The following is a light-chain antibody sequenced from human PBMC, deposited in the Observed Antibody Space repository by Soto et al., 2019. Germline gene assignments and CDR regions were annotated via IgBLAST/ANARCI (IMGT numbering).Light chain of an antibody. CDR1: QSVSSY. V-gene: IGKV3-11*01. Sequence: EILMTQSPDTLSVSPGERATLSCRASQSVSSYLAWYQQKPGQAPRLLIYDASNRATGIPARFSGSGSGTDFTLTISSLEPEDFAVYYCQQRSNWPITFGQGTRLEIK. CDR3: QQRSNWPIT. CDR2: DAS. J-gene: IGKJ5*01.